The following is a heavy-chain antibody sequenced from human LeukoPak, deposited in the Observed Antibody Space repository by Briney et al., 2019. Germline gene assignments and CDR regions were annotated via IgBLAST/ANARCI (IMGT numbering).Heavy chain of an antibody. V-gene: IGHV1-46*01. D-gene: IGHD4-11*01. CDR2: INPSGGST. Sequence: ASVKVSCKASGYTFTSYYMHWVRQAPGQGLEWMGIINPSGGSTSYAQKFQGRVTMTRDTSTSTVYMELSSLRSEDTAVYYCAMTTVTTSYYYYYMDVWGKGTTVTVSS. J-gene: IGHJ6*03. CDR3: AMTTVTTSYYYYYMDV. CDR1: GYTFTSYY.